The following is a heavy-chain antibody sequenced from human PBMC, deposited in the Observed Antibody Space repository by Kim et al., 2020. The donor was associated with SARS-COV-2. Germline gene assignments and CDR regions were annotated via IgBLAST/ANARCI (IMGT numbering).Heavy chain of an antibody. CDR2: ISSNGGST. Sequence: GGSLRLSCSASGFTFSSYAMHWVRQAPGKGLEYVSAISSNGGSTYYADSVKGRFTISRDNSKNTLYLQMSSLRAEDTAVYYCVREGIAAAGKYNWFDPWGQGTLVTVSS. D-gene: IGHD6-13*01. J-gene: IGHJ5*02. CDR1: GFTFSSYA. V-gene: IGHV3-64D*06. CDR3: VREGIAAAGKYNWFDP.